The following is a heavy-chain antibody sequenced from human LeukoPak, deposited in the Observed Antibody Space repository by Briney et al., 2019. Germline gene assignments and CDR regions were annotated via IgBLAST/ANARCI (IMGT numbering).Heavy chain of an antibody. J-gene: IGHJ6*02. Sequence: SVKVSCKASGYTFTSYGISWVRQAPGQGLEWMGRIIPILGIANYAQKFQGRVTITADKSTSTAYMELSSLRSEDTAVYYCARDIPQDIVVVVAASNGMDVWGQGTTVTVSS. D-gene: IGHD2-15*01. CDR1: GYTFTSYG. CDR2: IIPILGIA. V-gene: IGHV1-69*04. CDR3: ARDIPQDIVVVVAASNGMDV.